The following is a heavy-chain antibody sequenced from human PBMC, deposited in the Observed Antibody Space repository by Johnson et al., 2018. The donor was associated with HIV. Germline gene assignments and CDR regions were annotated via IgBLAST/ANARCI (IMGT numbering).Heavy chain of an antibody. CDR1: GFTFSSYD. D-gene: IGHD1-26*01. CDR2: IGTAGDT. Sequence: VQLVESGGGLVQPGGSLRLSCAASGFTFSSYDMHWVRQATGKGLEWVSAIGTAGDTYYPGSVKGRFTISRENAKNSLYLQMNSLRAGDTAVYYCARGGGVVGNAFAIWGQGTMVTVSS. CDR3: ARGGGVVGNAFAI. V-gene: IGHV3-13*01. J-gene: IGHJ3*02.